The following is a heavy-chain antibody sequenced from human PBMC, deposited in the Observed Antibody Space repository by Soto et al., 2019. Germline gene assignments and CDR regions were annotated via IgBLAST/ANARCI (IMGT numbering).Heavy chain of an antibody. J-gene: IGHJ3*02. CDR1: GFAISTSRVG. CDR3: AHRPGGQLAAGFFSCEGCSI. Sequence: QITLKESGPTLVTPTQTPTLICTFSGFAISTSRVGVGWIRQPPGKALAWLGLIYWDNDKRYSPSLKSRLTITKDTSKNQVVLTITNMDPVDTATYYCAHRPGGQLAAGFFSCEGCSIWGQGTMVIVS. D-gene: IGHD2-2*01. CDR2: IYWDNDK. V-gene: IGHV2-5*02.